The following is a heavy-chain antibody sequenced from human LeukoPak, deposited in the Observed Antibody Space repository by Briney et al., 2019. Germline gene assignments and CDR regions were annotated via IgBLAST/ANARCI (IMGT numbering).Heavy chain of an antibody. J-gene: IGHJ6*02. CDR3: ARAYTPYYYYYYGMDV. V-gene: IGHV3-30-3*01. CDR1: GFTFSSYA. D-gene: IGHD1-1*01. CDR2: ISYDGSNK. Sequence: GGSLRLSCAASGFTFSSYATHWVRQAPGKGLEWVAVISYDGSNKYYADSVKGRFTISRDNSKNTLYLQMNSLRAEDTAVYYCARAYTPYYYYYYGMDVWGQGTTVTVSS.